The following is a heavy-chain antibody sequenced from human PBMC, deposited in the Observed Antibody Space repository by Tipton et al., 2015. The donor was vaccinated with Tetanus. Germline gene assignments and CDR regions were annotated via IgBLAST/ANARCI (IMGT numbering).Heavy chain of an antibody. V-gene: IGHV4-31*03. CDR2: IYYSGTT. J-gene: IGHJ6*02. D-gene: IGHD2-21*01. CDR1: GGSLSSGGYF. Sequence: TLSLTCTVSGGSLSSGGYFWSWIRQHPGKGLEWILYIYYSGTTYYNPSLKSRVTISVDTSKNQFSLQLAFVTAADTAIYYCARERIEAFYYHGLDVWGPGTTVTVSS. CDR3: ARERIEAFYYHGLDV.